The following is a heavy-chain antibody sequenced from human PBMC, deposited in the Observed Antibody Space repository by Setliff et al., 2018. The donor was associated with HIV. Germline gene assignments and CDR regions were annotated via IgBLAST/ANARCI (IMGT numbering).Heavy chain of an antibody. Sequence: SETLSLTCTVSGGSISSGDYYWSWIRQPPGKGLEWIGEVTHSGRTNYNPSLESRVTTSVDTSKKQFSLRLTSVTAADTAVYYCARQVSSWYPLYYYYYGMDVWGQGTTVTVSS. CDR3: ARQVSSWYPLYYYYYGMDV. J-gene: IGHJ6*02. CDR2: VTHSGRT. CDR1: GGSISSGDYY. D-gene: IGHD6-13*01. V-gene: IGHV4-39*01.